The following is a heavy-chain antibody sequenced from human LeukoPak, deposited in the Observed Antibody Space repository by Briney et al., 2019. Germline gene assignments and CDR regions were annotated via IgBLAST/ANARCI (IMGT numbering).Heavy chain of an antibody. CDR3: VRAEGEIYYRSGSNNWFDP. J-gene: IGHJ5*02. CDR1: GYSISSGYY. Sequence: SETLSLTCTVSGYSISSGYYWGWIRQPPGEGLEWIGTIRHSGTTYYNPSLKSRVTMSIDSSKNQFSLKLTSMTAADTAVVYCVRAEGEIYYRSGSNNWFDPWGQGTLVTVSS. V-gene: IGHV4-38-2*02. D-gene: IGHD3-10*01. CDR2: IRHSGTT.